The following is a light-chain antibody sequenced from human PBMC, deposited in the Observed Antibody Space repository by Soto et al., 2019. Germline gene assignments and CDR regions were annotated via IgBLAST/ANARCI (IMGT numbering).Light chain of an antibody. V-gene: IGLV2-11*01. J-gene: IGLJ2*01. Sequence: QSALTQPRSVSGSPGQSVTISCTGTSSDVGGYNYVSWYQHHPGKAPKLMIYDVNKRPSGVPERFSGSKSGNTASLTISGLQAEDEADYYCCSYAGSYTLIVFGGGTKVTVL. CDR2: DVN. CDR3: CSYAGSYTLIV. CDR1: SSDVGGYNY.